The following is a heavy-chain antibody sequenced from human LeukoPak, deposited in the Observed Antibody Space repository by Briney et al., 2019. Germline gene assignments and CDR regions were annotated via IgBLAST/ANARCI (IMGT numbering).Heavy chain of an antibody. Sequence: ASVKVSCKASGYTFTSYDINWVRQATGQGLVWMGWMNPNSGNTGYAQKFQGRVTMTRNTSISTAYMELSSLRSEDTAVYYCARGLLYSSSFRYFQHWGQGTLVTVSS. D-gene: IGHD6-13*01. V-gene: IGHV1-8*01. CDR3: ARGLLYSSSFRYFQH. CDR1: GYTFTSYD. CDR2: MNPNSGNT. J-gene: IGHJ1*01.